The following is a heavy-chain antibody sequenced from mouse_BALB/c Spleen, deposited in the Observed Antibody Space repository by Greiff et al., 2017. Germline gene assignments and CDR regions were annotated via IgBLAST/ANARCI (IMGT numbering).Heavy chain of an antibody. D-gene: IGHD1-1*01. Sequence: QVQLQQPGAELVKPGASVKLSCKASGYTFTSYYMYWVKQRPGQGLEWIGGINPSNGGTNFNEKFKSKATLTVDKSSSTAYMQLSSLTSEDSAVYYCTRRGYYGDWYFDVWGAGTTVTVSS. CDR3: TRRGYYGDWYFDV. CDR1: GYTFTSYY. CDR2: INPSNGGT. V-gene: IGHV1S81*02. J-gene: IGHJ1*01.